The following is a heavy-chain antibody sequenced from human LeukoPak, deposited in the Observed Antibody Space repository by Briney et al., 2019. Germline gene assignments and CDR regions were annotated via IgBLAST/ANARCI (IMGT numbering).Heavy chain of an antibody. CDR3: ARDRGDIAVAGYDAFDI. V-gene: IGHV1-18*01. CDR2: ISAYNGNT. CDR1: GYTFTSYG. J-gene: IGHJ3*02. D-gene: IGHD6-19*01. Sequence: APVKVSCKASGYTFTSYGISWVRQAPGQGLEWMGWISAYNGNTNYAQKLQGRVTMTTDTSTSTAYMELRSLRSDDTAVYYCARDRGDIAVAGYDAFDIWGQGTMVTVSS.